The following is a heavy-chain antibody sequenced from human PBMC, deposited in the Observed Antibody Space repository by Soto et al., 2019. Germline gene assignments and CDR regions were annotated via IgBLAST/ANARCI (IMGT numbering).Heavy chain of an antibody. CDR1: GFSLSTSGMC. V-gene: IGHV2-70*11. CDR2: IDWDDDK. CDR3: ARAGYSSGWYYMDV. D-gene: IGHD6-19*01. J-gene: IGHJ6*03. Sequence: SGPTLVNPTQTLTLTCTFSGFSLSTSGMCVSWIRQPPGKALEWLARIDWDDDKYYSTSLKTRLTISKDTSKNQVVLTMTNMDPVDTATYYCARAGYSSGWYYMDVWGKGTTVTVSS.